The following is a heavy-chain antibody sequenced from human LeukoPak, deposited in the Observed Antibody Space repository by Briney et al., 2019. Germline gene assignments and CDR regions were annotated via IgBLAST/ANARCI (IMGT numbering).Heavy chain of an antibody. CDR1: GGSINSYY. J-gene: IGHJ3*02. Sequence: PETLSLTCTVSGGSINSYYWSWIRQPPGKGLEWIGYIYYSGSTNYNPSLKSRVTISVDTSKNQFSLKLSSVTAADTAVYYCARSEDSYDFWSGYYDIWGQGTMVTVSS. CDR3: ARSEDSYDFWSGYYDI. CDR2: IYYSGST. V-gene: IGHV4-59*12. D-gene: IGHD3-3*01.